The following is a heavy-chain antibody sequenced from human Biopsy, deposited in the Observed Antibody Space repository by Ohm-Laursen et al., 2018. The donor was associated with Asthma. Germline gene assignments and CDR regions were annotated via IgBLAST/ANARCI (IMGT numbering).Heavy chain of an antibody. Sequence: SETLSLTCSLSSGSGGYMRSGNYYWGWIRQPPGKGLEWIGSIYYSGTTYYNPSLESRVTVSADTSKNHFSLKLTPVTAADTAVYYCVRGSSSWHHGPFHYYYGLDVWGQGTTATVSS. J-gene: IGHJ6*02. CDR1: SGSGGYMRSGNYY. V-gene: IGHV4-39*01. CDR3: VRGSSSWHHGPFHYYYGLDV. CDR2: IYYSGTT. D-gene: IGHD6-13*01.